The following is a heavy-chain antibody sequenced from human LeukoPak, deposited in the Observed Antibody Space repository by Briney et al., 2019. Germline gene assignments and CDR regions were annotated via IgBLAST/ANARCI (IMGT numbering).Heavy chain of an antibody. D-gene: IGHD6-13*01. Sequence: GGSLRLSCAASGFTFTNYWMHWVRQAPGKGLVWVSRVLSDGSRISYADSVKGRFTISRDNAKNTLYLQMNSLRAEDTAVYYCARVAAGDYWGQGTLVTVSS. CDR1: GFTFTNYW. CDR2: VLSDGSRI. V-gene: IGHV3-74*01. J-gene: IGHJ4*02. CDR3: ARVAAGDY.